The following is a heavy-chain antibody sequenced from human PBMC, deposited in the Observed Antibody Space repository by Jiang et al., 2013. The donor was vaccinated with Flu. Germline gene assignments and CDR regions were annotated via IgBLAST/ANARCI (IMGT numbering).Heavy chain of an antibody. CDR2: ISGSGGST. CDR1: GFTFSSYA. J-gene: IGHJ4*02. Sequence: QLLESGGGLVQPGGSLRLSCAVSGFTFSSYAMSWVRRAPGKGLEWVSAISGSGGSTYYADSVKGRFTISRDNSENTLYLQMNSLRAEDTAVYYCAKDEAVAGTSLSFDYWGQGTLVTVSS. CDR3: AKDEAVAGTSLSFDY. V-gene: IGHV3-23*01. D-gene: IGHD6-19*01.